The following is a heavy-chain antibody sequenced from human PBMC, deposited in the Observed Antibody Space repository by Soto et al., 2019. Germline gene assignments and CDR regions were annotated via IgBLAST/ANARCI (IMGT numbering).Heavy chain of an antibody. J-gene: IGHJ3*02. CDR1: GFTFSSYG. V-gene: IGHV3-30*18. D-gene: IGHD3-3*01. Sequence: QVQLVESGGGVVQPGRSLRLSCAASGFTFSSYGMHWVRQAPGKGLEWVAVISYDGSNKYYADPVKGRFTISRDNSKNTLYLQMNSLRAEDTAVYYCAKDYITIFGVVIIGAFDIWGQGTMVTVSS. CDR3: AKDYITIFGVVIIGAFDI. CDR2: ISYDGSNK.